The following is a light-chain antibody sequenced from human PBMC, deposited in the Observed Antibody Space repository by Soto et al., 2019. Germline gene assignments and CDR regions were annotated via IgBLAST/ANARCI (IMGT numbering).Light chain of an antibody. J-gene: IGLJ1*01. Sequence: QSALTQPASVSGSPGQSITISCTGTSSNVGSYKLVSWYQQHPGKAPKLMIFEVNKRPSGVSNPFSGSKSGNTASLTISGLKFEDEADYYFCSSGGSPSYVFGTGTKLTVL. CDR2: EVN. V-gene: IGLV2-23*02. CDR3: CSSGGSPSYV. CDR1: SSNVGSYKL.